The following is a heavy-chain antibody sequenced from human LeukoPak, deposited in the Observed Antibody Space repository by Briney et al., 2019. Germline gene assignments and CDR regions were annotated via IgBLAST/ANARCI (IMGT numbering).Heavy chain of an antibody. CDR3: ARASRGVPPYYFDY. J-gene: IGHJ4*02. CDR1: GGTFSIYA. Sequence: ASVSISSKASGGTFSIYAISWVRQAPGQGVEWVGGIIPIFGTANYAQKFQGRVTITADESTSTAYMELSSLRSEDTAVYYCARASRGVPPYYFDYWGQGTLVTVSS. CDR2: IIPIFGTA. D-gene: IGHD3-16*01. V-gene: IGHV1-69*01.